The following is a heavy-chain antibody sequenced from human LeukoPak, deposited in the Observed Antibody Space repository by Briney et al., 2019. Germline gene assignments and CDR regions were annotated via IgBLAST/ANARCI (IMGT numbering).Heavy chain of an antibody. Sequence: SETLSLTCTVSGCSISSYYWSWIRQPPGKGLEWIGYIYYSGSTNYNPSLKSRVTISVDTSKNQFSLKLSSVTAADTAVYYCARDQRGSTGTFDYWGQGTLVTVSS. J-gene: IGHJ4*02. CDR3: ARDQRGSTGTFDY. CDR2: IYYSGST. D-gene: IGHD1-14*01. V-gene: IGHV4-59*01. CDR1: GCSISSYY.